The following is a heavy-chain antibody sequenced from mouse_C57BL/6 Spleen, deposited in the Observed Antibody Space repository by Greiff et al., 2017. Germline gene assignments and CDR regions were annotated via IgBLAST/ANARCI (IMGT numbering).Heavy chain of an antibody. V-gene: IGHV1-54*01. CDR1: GYAFTNYL. CDR3: ARDDYDAMDG. CDR2: INPGSGGT. Sequence: VQLQQSGAELVRPGTSVTVSCKASGYAFTNYLIEWVKQRPGQGLEWIGVINPGSGGTNYNEKFKGKATLTADKSSSTAYMQRRSLTSEDSAVYFFARDDYDAMDGWGQGTSVTVSS. J-gene: IGHJ4*01.